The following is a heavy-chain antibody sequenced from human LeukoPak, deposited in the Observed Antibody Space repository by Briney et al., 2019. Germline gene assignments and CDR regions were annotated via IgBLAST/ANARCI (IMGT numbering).Heavy chain of an antibody. V-gene: IGHV3-7*03. CDR1: GFTFSSYW. Sequence: GGSLRLSCAASGFTFSSYWMSWVRQAPGKGLEWVANIKQDGSEKYYVDSVKGRFTISRDNTKNSLYLQMNSLRAEDTAVYYCAREGIAVAVYLNYWGQGTLVTVSS. D-gene: IGHD6-19*01. CDR2: IKQDGSEK. J-gene: IGHJ4*02. CDR3: AREGIAVAVYLNY.